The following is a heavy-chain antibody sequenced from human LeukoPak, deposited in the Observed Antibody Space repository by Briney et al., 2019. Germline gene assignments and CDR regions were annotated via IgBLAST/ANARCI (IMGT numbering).Heavy chain of an antibody. J-gene: IGHJ3*02. CDR2: ISGGISPI. D-gene: IGHD2-2*01. V-gene: IGHV3-48*04. CDR3: ARSGYCTSTSCLSGRGAFDI. Sequence: GGSLRLSCAASGFPFRTYSMNWVPQAPGKGPEWVSYISGGISPIFYADSVKGRFTISRDNAKNSLFLQMNSLRAEDSAIYYCARSGYCTSTSCLSGRGAFDIWGLGTMVTVSS. CDR1: GFPFRTYS.